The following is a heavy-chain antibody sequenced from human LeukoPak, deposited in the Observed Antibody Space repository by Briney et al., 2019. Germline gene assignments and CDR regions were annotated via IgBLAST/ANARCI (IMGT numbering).Heavy chain of an antibody. CDR2: ISSSSSYI. CDR3: ARDLSYYYYMDV. Sequence: GGSLRLSCAASGFTFSSYSMTWVRQAPGRGLEWVSSISSSSSYIYYADSVKGRFTISRDNAKDSLYLQMNSLRAEDTAVYYCARDLSYYYYMDVWGKGTTVTVSS. V-gene: IGHV3-21*01. J-gene: IGHJ6*03. D-gene: IGHD3-16*02. CDR1: GFTFSSYS.